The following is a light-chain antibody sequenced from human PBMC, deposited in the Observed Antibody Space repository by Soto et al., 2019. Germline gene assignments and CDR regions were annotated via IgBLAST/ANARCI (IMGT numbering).Light chain of an antibody. CDR3: QSYDSSLTGWV. CDR2: DYN. V-gene: IGLV1-40*01. J-gene: IGLJ1*01. CDR1: SSNIGANYA. Sequence: QSVLTQPPSVSGAPGHRVTISCAGSSSNIGANYAVHWYQQLPGTAPKLLIYDYNKRPSGVPDRFSGSKSGTSASLAITGLQAEDEADYYCQSYDSSLTGWVXGTGTKVTVL.